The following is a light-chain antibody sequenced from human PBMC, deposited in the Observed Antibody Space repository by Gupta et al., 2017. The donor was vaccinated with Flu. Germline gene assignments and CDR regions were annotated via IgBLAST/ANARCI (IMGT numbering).Light chain of an antibody. J-gene: IGKJ1*01. V-gene: IGKV3-20*01. CDR2: GAS. CDR1: QSVSSPY. CDR3: HQDLNSPE. Sequence: IVLTVPPGTLSLSPVERATPSCRASQSVSSPYLAWYQQKPGQAPRLLIYGASNRATGIPDRFGGSGSGTDFTLTINRREPEDFEVYYWHQDLNSPEFGQETEVEIK.